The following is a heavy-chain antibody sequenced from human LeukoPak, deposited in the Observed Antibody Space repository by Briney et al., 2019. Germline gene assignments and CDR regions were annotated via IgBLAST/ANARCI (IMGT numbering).Heavy chain of an antibody. CDR1: GFTFSSYA. Sequence: PGGSLRLSCAASGFTFSSYAMHWVRQAPGKGLEWVAVISYDGSNKYYADSVKGRFTISRDNAKNSLYLQMNSLRAEDTAVYYCARDLGSSGYYYYYYYMDVWGKGTTVTVSS. V-gene: IGHV3-30-3*01. D-gene: IGHD6-6*01. J-gene: IGHJ6*03. CDR3: ARDLGSSGYYYYYYYMDV. CDR2: ISYDGSNK.